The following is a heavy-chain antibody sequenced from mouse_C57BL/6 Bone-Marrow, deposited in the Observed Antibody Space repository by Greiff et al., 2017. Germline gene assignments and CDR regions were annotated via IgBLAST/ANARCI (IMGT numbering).Heavy chain of an antibody. Sequence: EVQLQQSGPELVKPGASVKISCKASGYTFTDYYMNWVKQSHGKSLEWIGDINPNNGGTSYNQKFKGKATLTVDKSSSTAYMELRSLTSEDSAVYYCAKEDYDDYYAMDYWGQGTSVTVSS. CDR2: INPNNGGT. D-gene: IGHD1-1*01. V-gene: IGHV1-26*01. J-gene: IGHJ4*01. CDR1: GYTFTDYY. CDR3: AKEDYDDYYAMDY.